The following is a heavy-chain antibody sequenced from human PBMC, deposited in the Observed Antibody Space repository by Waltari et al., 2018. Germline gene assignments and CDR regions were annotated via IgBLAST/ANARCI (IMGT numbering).Heavy chain of an antibody. CDR3: LSFISIGEPHGGYSESDY. V-gene: IGHV1-2*02. Sequence: QVQMVQSGAEVKKPGASVKISCEASGYTFTDYYIHWVRQAPGQGLEWMGWSNRTSGDTKHAQKFQGRATITQDAAIITTYIEVSVLRYGVTAIYYFLSFISIGEPHGGYSESDYWRQGTLLTVSP. J-gene: IGHJ4*02. CDR2: SNRTSGDT. CDR1: GYTFTDYY. D-gene: IGHD2-21*01.